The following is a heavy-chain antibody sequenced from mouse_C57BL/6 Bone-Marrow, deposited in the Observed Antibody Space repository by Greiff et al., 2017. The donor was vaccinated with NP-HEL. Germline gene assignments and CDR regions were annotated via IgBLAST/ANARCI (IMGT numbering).Heavy chain of an antibody. CDR2: IYPGDGDT. D-gene: IGHD3-2*02. CDR1: GYAFSSSW. Sequence: LQESGPELVKPGASVKISCKASGYAFSSSWMNWVKQRPGKGLEWIGRIYPGDGDTNYNGKFKGKATLTADKSSSTAYMQLSSLTSEDSAVYFCARSKAQASFAYWGQGTLVTVSA. V-gene: IGHV1-82*01. J-gene: IGHJ3*01. CDR3: ARSKAQASFAY.